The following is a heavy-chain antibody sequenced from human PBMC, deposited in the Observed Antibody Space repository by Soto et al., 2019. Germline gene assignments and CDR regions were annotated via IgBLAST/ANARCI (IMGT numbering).Heavy chain of an antibody. CDR1: GFTFSSYA. J-gene: IGHJ4*02. Sequence: EVQLLESGGGLVQPGGSLRLSCAASGFTFSSYAMSWVRQAPGKGLDWVSNISGSGGSTYYADSVKGRCTISRDNSKNPLHVYMNSMRVEDTAVYYCAKRGGGAVAFDYWGQGTLVTVSS. CDR3: AKRGGGAVAFDY. CDR2: ISGSGGST. D-gene: IGHD3-16*01. V-gene: IGHV3-23*01.